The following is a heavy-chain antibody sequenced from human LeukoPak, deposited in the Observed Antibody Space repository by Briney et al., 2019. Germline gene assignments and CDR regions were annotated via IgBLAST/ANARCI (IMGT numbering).Heavy chain of an antibody. Sequence: PSETLSLTCNASGGSISSGDYYWSWIRQPPGKSLEWIWYIYYSGSTYYNPSLKSRVTISVDTSKNQFSLKLSSVTAADTAVYYCARGYGDYVSPSWFDPWGQGTLVTVSS. V-gene: IGHV4-30-4*01. D-gene: IGHD4-17*01. CDR1: GGSISSGDYY. CDR2: IYYSGST. CDR3: ARGYGDYVSPSWFDP. J-gene: IGHJ5*02.